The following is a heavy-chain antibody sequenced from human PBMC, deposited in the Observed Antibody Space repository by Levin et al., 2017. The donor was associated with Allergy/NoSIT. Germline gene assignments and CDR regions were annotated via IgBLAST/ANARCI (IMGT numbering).Heavy chain of an antibody. CDR3: ASDTYSSSKTTLDY. CDR1: GFTFSTYA. Sequence: GGSLRLSCAASGFTFSTYAMHWVRQAPGKGLEWVALISYDGSNKYYADSVKGRFTISRDNSKNTLYLQMNSLRAEDTAVYYCASDTYSSSKTTLDYWGQGTLVTVSS. V-gene: IGHV3-30-3*01. J-gene: IGHJ4*02. D-gene: IGHD6-6*01. CDR2: ISYDGSNK.